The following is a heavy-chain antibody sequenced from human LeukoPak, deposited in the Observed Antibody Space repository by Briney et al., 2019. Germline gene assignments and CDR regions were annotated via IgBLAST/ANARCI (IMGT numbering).Heavy chain of an antibody. D-gene: IGHD2-2*02. CDR1: GGSISSSNYY. CDR2: IYYSGIT. J-gene: IGHJ4*02. Sequence: SETLSLTCTVSGGSISSSNYYWGWIRQPPGKGLEWIGSIYYSGITYYNPSLKSRGTISVDTSKNQFSLKLSSVTAADMAVYYCARSRKNDCTSTSCYTDCWGQGTLVTVSS. CDR3: ARSRKNDCTSTSCYTDC. V-gene: IGHV4-39*01.